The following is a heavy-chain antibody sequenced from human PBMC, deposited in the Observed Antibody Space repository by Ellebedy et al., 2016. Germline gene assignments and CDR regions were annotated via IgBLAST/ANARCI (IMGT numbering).Heavy chain of an antibody. D-gene: IGHD1-7*01. Sequence: SVKVSXKASGGTFSSYAISWVRQAPGQGLEWMGGIIPIFGTANYAQKFQGRVTITADESTSTAYMELSSLRSEDTAVYYCARVGKNWNYEAPYYYYYMDVWGKGTTVTVSS. V-gene: IGHV1-69*13. CDR2: IIPIFGTA. J-gene: IGHJ6*03. CDR1: GGTFSSYA. CDR3: ARVGKNWNYEAPYYYYYMDV.